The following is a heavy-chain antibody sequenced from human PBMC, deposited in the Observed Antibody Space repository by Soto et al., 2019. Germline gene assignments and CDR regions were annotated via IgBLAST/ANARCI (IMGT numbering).Heavy chain of an antibody. D-gene: IGHD6-19*01. CDR2: IIPIFGTA. Sequence: QVQLVQSGAAVKKPGSSVKVSCKASGGTFSRYAISWVRQAPGQGLEWMGGIIPIFGTANYAQKFQGRCTITADKSTSTAYMQLSSLRSEDTAVYYCAGGYSSVWYDNWFYPWGQGTLVTVSS. V-gene: IGHV1-69*06. CDR1: GGTFSRYA. J-gene: IGHJ5*02. CDR3: AGGYSSVWYDNWFYP.